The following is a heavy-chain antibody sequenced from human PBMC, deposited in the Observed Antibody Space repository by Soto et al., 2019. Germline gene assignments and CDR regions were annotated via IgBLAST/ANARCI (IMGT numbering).Heavy chain of an antibody. D-gene: IGHD2-21*01. Sequence: QVQLVQSGAELKKTGSSVKVSCRASGDTFSSYAVNWVRQAPGRGLEWMGRIITVLGTTDYAQNFKGRLTITAENSTKTVYMELSSLRSEDTAVYYCARRRYCGYDCYHKHYYGMDVWGQGTTVTVAS. V-gene: IGHV1-69*08. CDR3: ARRRYCGYDCYHKHYYGMDV. CDR1: GDTFSSYA. J-gene: IGHJ6*02. CDR2: IITVLGTT.